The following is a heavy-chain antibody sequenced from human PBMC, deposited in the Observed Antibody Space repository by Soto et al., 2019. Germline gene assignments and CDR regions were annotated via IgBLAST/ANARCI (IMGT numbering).Heavy chain of an antibody. CDR2: INPNSGGT. CDR3: ARTSKGIKYCAGDCYDLAY. V-gene: IGHV1-2*04. D-gene: IGHD2-21*02. J-gene: IGHJ4*02. Sequence: ASVKVSCKASGYTFTGYYMHWVRQAPGQGLEWMGWINPNSGGTNYAQKFQGWVTMTRDTSISTAYMELSRLRSDDTAGYSCARTSKGIKYCAGDCYDLAYWGQGTLVTVSS. CDR1: GYTFTGYY.